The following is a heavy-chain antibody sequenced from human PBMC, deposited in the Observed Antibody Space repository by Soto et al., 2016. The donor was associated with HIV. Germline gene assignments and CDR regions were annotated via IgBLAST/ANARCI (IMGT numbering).Heavy chain of an antibody. CDR1: GYTFTGYY. Sequence: QVQLVQSGAEVKKPGASVKVSCKASGYTFTGYYMHWVRQAPGQGLEWMGWINPNSGGTNYAQKFQGRVTMTRDTSISTAYMELSRLRSDDTAVYYCARDNIVVVTAISDAFDIWGQGTMVTVSS. D-gene: IGHD2-21*02. CDR3: ARDNIVVVTAISDAFDI. CDR2: INPNSGGT. J-gene: IGHJ3*02. V-gene: IGHV1-2*02.